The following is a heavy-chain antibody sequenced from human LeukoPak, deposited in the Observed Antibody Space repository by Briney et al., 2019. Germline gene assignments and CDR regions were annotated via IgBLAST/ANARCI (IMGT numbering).Heavy chain of an antibody. D-gene: IGHD4-17*01. CDR3: AKALALYGDYYFDY. CDR1: GFTFSSYA. CDR2: ISGSGGST. Sequence: SGGSLRLSCAASGFTFSSYAMSWVRQAPGKGLEGVSAISGSGGSTYYADSVKGRFTISRDNSKNTLYLQVNSLRAEDTAVYYCAKALALYGDYYFDYWGQGTLVTVSS. J-gene: IGHJ4*02. V-gene: IGHV3-23*01.